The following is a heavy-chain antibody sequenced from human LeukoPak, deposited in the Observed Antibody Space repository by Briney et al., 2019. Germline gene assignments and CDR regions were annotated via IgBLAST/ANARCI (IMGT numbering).Heavy chain of an antibody. Sequence: PGGSLRLSCAASGFTFRSYGMSWVRQAPGKGLEWVSAISGSGGSTYYADSVRGRFTISRDNSKNTLYLQMNSLRAEDTAVYYCAKETGIAAAGFLDYWGQGTLVTVSS. D-gene: IGHD6-13*01. V-gene: IGHV3-23*01. J-gene: IGHJ4*02. CDR3: AKETGIAAAGFLDY. CDR2: ISGSGGST. CDR1: GFTFRSYG.